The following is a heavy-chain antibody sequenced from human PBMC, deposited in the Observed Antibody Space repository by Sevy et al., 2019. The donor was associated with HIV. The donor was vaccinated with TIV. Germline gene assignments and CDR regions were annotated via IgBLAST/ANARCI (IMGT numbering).Heavy chain of an antibody. CDR1: GFTFSSYW. V-gene: IGHV3-74*01. CDR2: INSDGSST. J-gene: IGHJ5*02. CDR3: AREGTAAGRGGWFDP. D-gene: IGHD6-13*01. Sequence: GGSLRLSCAASGFTFSSYWMHWVRQAPGKGLVWVSRINSDGSSTSYADSVKGRFTISRDNAKNTRYLQMNSLRAEDTAVYYCAREGTAAGRGGWFDPWGQGTLVTVSS.